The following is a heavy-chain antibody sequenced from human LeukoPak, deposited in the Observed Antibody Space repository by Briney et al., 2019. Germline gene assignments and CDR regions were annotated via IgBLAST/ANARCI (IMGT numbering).Heavy chain of an antibody. CDR1: GGSISSGDYY. V-gene: IGHV4-30-4*01. Sequence: SETLSLTCTVSGGSISSGDYYWSWIRQPPGKGLEWIGYIYYSGSTYYNPSLKSRVTISVDTSKNQFSLKLSSVTAADTAVYYCARVLPGYFAFDIWGPGTMGTVSS. CDR3: ARVLPGYFAFDI. J-gene: IGHJ3*02. D-gene: IGHD2-21*01. CDR2: IYYSGST.